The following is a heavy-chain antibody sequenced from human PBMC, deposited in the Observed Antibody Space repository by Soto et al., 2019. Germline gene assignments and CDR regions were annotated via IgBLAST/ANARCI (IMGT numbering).Heavy chain of an antibody. D-gene: IGHD4-17*01. V-gene: IGHV1-46*03. CDR2: INPSGGTT. Sequence: ASVKVSCKASGFTFTSYYMHWVRQAPGQGLEWMGIINPSGGTTTYAQNFQDRVTMTRDTSTSTVYMELSSLRSEDTAVYYCARTTVTTPFDYWGQGTLVTVSS. CDR1: GFTFTSYY. CDR3: ARTTVTTPFDY. J-gene: IGHJ4*02.